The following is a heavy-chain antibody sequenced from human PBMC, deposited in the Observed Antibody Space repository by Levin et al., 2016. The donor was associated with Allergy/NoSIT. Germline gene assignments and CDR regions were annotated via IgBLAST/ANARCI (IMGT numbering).Heavy chain of an antibody. CDR1: GGSISSYY. D-gene: IGHD2-21*02. CDR2: IYYSGST. Sequence: GSLRLSCTVSGGSISSYYWSWIRQPPGKGLEWIGYIYYSGSTNYNPSLKSRVTISVDTSKNQFSLKLSSVTAADTAVYYCARGVTAIVSYETWGQGTLVTVSS. CDR3: ARGVTAIVSYET. V-gene: IGHV4-59*01. J-gene: IGHJ5*02.